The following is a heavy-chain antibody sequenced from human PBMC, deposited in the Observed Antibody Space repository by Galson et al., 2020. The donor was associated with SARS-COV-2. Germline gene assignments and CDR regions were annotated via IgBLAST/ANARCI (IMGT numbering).Heavy chain of an antibody. CDR2: IYYSGST. D-gene: IGHD3-22*01. J-gene: IGHJ5*02. CDR3: AATYYYDSRRFDP. CDR1: GGSISSSSYY. Sequence: WETLSLTCTVSGGSISSSSYYWGWIRQPPGKGLEWIGSIYYSGSTYYNPSLKSRVTISVDTSKNQFSLKLSSVTAADTAVYYGAATYYYDSRRFDPWGQGTLVTVSS. V-gene: IGHV4-39*01.